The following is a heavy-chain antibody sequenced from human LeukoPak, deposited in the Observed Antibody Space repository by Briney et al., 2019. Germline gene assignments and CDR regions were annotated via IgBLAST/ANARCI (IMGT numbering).Heavy chain of an antibody. J-gene: IGHJ4*02. Sequence: ASMKVSCKASGYTFTSYGISWVRQAPGQGLEWMGWINPNSGGTNYAQKFQGRVTMTRDTSISTAYMELSRLRSDDTAVYYCARALSIAANIFDYWGQGTLVTVSS. CDR3: ARALSIAANIFDY. V-gene: IGHV1-2*02. CDR2: INPNSGGT. D-gene: IGHD6-6*01. CDR1: GYTFTSYG.